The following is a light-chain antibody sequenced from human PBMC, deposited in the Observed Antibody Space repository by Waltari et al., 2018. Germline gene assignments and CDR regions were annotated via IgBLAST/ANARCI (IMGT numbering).Light chain of an antibody. V-gene: IGLV2-23*02. J-gene: IGLJ2*01. Sequence: QSALTQPASVSGSPGKSITIPCTGTSSDVGSSNLVSWYQQHPGKAPKLMIFEVSKRADGGANRFSGSKSGNTAYLTISGLQAEDESDYYCCSYAGSSTFVFGGGTKLTVL. CDR3: CSYAGSSTFV. CDR2: EVS. CDR1: SSDVGSSNL.